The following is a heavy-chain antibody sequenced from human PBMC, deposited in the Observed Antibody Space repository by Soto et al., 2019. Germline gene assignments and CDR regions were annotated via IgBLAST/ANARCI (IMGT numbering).Heavy chain of an antibody. D-gene: IGHD2-8*01. V-gene: IGHV3-48*02. CDR2: ISSSSSTI. CDR1: GFTFSSYS. J-gene: IGHJ6*02. CDR3: ARHLIYYYYGMDV. Sequence: EVQLVESGGGLVQPGGSLRLSCAASGFTFSSYSMNWVRQAPGKGLEWVSYISSSSSTIYYADSVKGRFTISRDNAKNSLYLQMNSLRDADTAVYYCARHLIYYYYGMDVWGQGTTVTVSS.